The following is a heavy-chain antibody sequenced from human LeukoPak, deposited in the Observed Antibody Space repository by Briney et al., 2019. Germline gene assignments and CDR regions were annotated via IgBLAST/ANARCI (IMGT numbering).Heavy chain of an antibody. D-gene: IGHD6-13*01. V-gene: IGHV3-23*01. CDR1: GLAFSSYA. CDR3: AKVETAAAATLRGFDY. CDR2: IGGSGGST. J-gene: IGHJ4*02. Sequence: GGSLRLSCAASGLAFSSYAMSWVRQAPGKGLEWVSSIGGSGGSTYYADSVKGRFTISRDNSKNTLYLQMNSLRAEDTAVYYCAKVETAAAATLRGFDYWGQGTLVTVSS.